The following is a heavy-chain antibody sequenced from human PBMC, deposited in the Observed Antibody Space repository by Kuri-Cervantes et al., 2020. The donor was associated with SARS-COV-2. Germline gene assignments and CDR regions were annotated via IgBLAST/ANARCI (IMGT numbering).Heavy chain of an antibody. D-gene: IGHD2-15*01. CDR3: ARQEVVAATNWFDP. CDR2: ISSSGSTI. V-gene: IGHV3-11*04. J-gene: IGHJ5*02. CDR1: GFTFSDYY. Sequence: GGSLRLSCAASGFTFSDYYMSWIRQAPGKGLEWVSYISSSGSTIYYADSVKGRFTISRDNAKNSLYLQMNSLRAEDTAVYYCARQEVVAATNWFDPWGQGTLVTVSS.